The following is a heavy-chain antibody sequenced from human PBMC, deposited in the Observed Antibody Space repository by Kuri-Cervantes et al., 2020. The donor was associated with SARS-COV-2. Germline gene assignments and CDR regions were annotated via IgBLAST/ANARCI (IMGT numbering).Heavy chain of an antibody. CDR2: ISSSSSYI. J-gene: IGHJ6*03. Sequence: GGSLRLSCAASGFTFSSYSMNWVRQAPGKGLEWVSSISSSSSYIYYADSVKGRFTISRDNAKNSLYLQMNSPRAEDTAVYYCAREGGYCSSTSCYSWAVYYYYYYMDVWGKGTTVTVSS. V-gene: IGHV3-21*01. CDR1: GFTFSSYS. CDR3: AREGGYCSSTSCYSWAVYYYYYYMDV. D-gene: IGHD2-2*01.